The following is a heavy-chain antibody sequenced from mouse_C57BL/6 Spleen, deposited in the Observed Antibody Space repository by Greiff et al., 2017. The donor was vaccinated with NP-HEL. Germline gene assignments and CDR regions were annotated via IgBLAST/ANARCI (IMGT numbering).Heavy chain of an antibody. CDR2: INPNNGGT. V-gene: IGHV1-22*01. CDR3: ATPSYYDYGFSLCAY. CDR1: GYTFTDSN. D-gene: IGHD2-4*01. Sequence: VQLQQSGPELVKPGASVKMSCKASGYTFTDSNMHWVKQSHGKSLEWIGYINPNNGGTSYNQKFKGKATLTVNKSSSTAYMELRSLTSEDSAVYYCATPSYYDYGFSLCAYWGQGTLVTVSA. J-gene: IGHJ3*01.